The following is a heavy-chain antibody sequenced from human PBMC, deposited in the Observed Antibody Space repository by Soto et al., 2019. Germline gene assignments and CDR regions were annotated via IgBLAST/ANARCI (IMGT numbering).Heavy chain of an antibody. CDR1: GFTFSSHS. CDR2: ISSGGNTM. Sequence: EVQLVESGGGLVQPGGSLRLSCPASGFTFSSHSMNWVRQAPGKGLEWVSYISSGGNTMYYADSVKGRFTISRDNAKNSLFLQMISLRAEDTAVYYCARGWSSFDYWGQGTLVTVSS. D-gene: IGHD2-15*01. CDR3: ARGWSSFDY. J-gene: IGHJ4*02. V-gene: IGHV3-48*01.